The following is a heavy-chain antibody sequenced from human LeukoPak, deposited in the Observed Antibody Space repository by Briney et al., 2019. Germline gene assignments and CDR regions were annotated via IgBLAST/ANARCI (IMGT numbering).Heavy chain of an antibody. Sequence: GGSLRLSCVASGLTFSNYAMSWVRQAPGKGLEWVSTFDGSGRITNYADSVKGRFTISRVNSQNTLYLQMDSLRAEDTAVYYCAKGSSWSFYYDMDVWGQGTTVTVSS. J-gene: IGHJ6*02. CDR2: FDGSGRIT. V-gene: IGHV3-23*01. CDR3: AKGSSWSFYYDMDV. CDR1: GLTFSNYA. D-gene: IGHD2-2*01.